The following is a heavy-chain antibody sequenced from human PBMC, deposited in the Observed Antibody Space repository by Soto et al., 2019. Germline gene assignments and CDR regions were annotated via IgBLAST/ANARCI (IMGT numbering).Heavy chain of an antibody. J-gene: IGHJ6*02. CDR3: ARDSSGVLDV. V-gene: IGHV1-69*13. Sequence: GASVKVSCKASGNTFTSYDISWVRQAPGQGLEWMGGIIPIFGTANYAQKFQGRVTITADESTSTAYMELSSLRSEDTAVYYCARDSSGVLDVWGQGTTVTVSS. CDR1: GNTFTSYD. CDR2: IIPIFGTA. D-gene: IGHD6-6*01.